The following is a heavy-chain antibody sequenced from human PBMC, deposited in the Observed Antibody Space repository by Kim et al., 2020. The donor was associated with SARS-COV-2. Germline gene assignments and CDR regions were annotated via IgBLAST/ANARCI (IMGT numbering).Heavy chain of an antibody. CDR3: VRSDYYDNSGYYYGQ. CDR2: ISTAGTTT. CDR1: GFSFSRYW. D-gene: IGHD3-22*01. J-gene: IGHJ4*02. Sequence: GGPLRLSCAASGFSFSRYWMHWVRQAPEKGLVWVSRISTAGTTTNYADSVKGRFTISRDDAKNTLYLQMSSLRAEDTAIYYCVRSDYYDNSGYYYGQWGQGILVTVSP. V-gene: IGHV3-74*01.